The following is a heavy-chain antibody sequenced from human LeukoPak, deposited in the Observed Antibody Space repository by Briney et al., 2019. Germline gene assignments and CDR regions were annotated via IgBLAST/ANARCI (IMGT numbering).Heavy chain of an antibody. D-gene: IGHD2-15*01. V-gene: IGHV4-39*01. CDR1: GGSISSSDYY. CDR2: LYDSGST. Sequence: SETLSLTCTVSGGSISSSDYYWDWIRQPPGKGLEWIGNLYDSGSTYYNPSLQSRVTISVDTSKNQFSLKLSSVTAADTAVYYCARHLLGYCSGGNCYYFDFWGQGTLVTVSS. J-gene: IGHJ4*02. CDR3: ARHLLGYCSGGNCYYFDF.